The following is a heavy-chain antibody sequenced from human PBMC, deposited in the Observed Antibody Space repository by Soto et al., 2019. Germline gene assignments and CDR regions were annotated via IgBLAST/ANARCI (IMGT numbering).Heavy chain of an antibody. V-gene: IGHV3-23*01. CDR1: GFTLSSYV. CDR3: SKGSYGSETYYSRAKGNWFDP. D-gene: IGHD3-10*01. J-gene: IGHJ5*02. CDR2: ISANGDST. Sequence: PGGSLRLSCAASGFTLSSYVMSWVRQAPGKGLDWVSSISANGDSTYYADSVKGRFTISRDTSANTLYLQMSSLRADDTAVYYCSKGSYGSETYYSRAKGNWFDPWGQGTLVTVSS.